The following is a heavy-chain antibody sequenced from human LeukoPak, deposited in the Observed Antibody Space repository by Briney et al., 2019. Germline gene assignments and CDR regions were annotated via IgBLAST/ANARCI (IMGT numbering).Heavy chain of an antibody. CDR1: GGSISSGGYS. J-gene: IGHJ4*02. V-gene: IGHV4-30-2*01. CDR3: ASTVTTGYYFDH. D-gene: IGHD4-17*01. CDR2: IYHSGST. Sequence: SQTLSLTCAVPGGSISSGGYSWSWIRQPPGKGLEWIGYIYHSGSTYYNPSLKSRVTMSVDRSKNQFSLKLSSVTAADTAVYYCASTVTTGYYFDHWGQGTLVTVPS.